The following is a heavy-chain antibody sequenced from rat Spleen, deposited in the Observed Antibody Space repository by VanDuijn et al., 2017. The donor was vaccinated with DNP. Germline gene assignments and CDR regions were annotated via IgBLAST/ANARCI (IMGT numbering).Heavy chain of an antibody. Sequence: EVKLVESGGGLVQPGRSLKLSCAASGFNFNDHWMGWVRQAPGKGLEWVATISYDGSDTYYRDSVKGRFTICRDNAKSTLYLQMDSLRSEDTATYYCAGRPPPTRGPFDYWGQGIMVTVSS. D-gene: IGHD1-4*01. CDR2: ISYDGSDT. V-gene: IGHV5-7*01. CDR1: GFNFNDHW. CDR3: AGRPPPTRGPFDY. J-gene: IGHJ2*01.